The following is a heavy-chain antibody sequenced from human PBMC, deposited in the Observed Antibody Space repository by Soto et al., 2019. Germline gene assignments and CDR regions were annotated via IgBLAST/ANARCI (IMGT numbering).Heavy chain of an antibody. CDR3: ARDDVGGACYHYYSYGMDV. V-gene: IGHV1-69*13. Sequence: SVKVSCKASGGTFSSYAISWVRQAPGQGLEWMGGIIPIFGTANYAQKFQGRVTITADESTSTAYMELSSLRSEDTAVYYGARDDVGGACYHYYSYGMDVWGQGTTATVSS. CDR2: IIPIFGTA. J-gene: IGHJ6*02. CDR1: GGTFSSYA. D-gene: IGHD3-16*01.